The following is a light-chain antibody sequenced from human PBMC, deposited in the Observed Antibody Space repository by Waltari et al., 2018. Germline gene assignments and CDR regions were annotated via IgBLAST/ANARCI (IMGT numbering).Light chain of an antibody. CDR2: DAC. CDR1: QSISSW. CDR3: QQYNTYPWT. J-gene: IGKJ1*01. V-gene: IGKV1-5*01. Sequence: DIQMTQSPSTVSASVGDRVTITCRASQSISSWLAWYQQKPGKAPKLLIYDACSLESGVPSRFSGSGSGTEFTLTISSLQPDDFAAYYCQQYNTYPWTFGQGTKVEIK.